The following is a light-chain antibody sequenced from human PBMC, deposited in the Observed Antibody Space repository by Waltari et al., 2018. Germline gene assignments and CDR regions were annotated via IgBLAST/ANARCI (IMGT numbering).Light chain of an antibody. CDR2: KAS. J-gene: IGKJ4*01. Sequence: DIQMTQSPSTLSASVGDRVTITCRASQIISTWLAWYQQKPGKAPTLLIYKASGLESGVPSRFSGSGSGTEFTLTISSLQPDDFATYYCQQYNDYPLTFGGGTKVEIK. CDR3: QQYNDYPLT. V-gene: IGKV1-5*03. CDR1: QIISTW.